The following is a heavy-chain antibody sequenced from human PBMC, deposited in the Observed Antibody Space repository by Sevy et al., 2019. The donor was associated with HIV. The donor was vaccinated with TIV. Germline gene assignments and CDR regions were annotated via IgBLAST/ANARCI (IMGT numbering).Heavy chain of an antibody. CDR1: GFIFSSYA. J-gene: IGHJ6*02. V-gene: IGHV3-23*01. Sequence: GGFLRLSCAASGFIFSSYAMSWVRQAPGKGLEWVSAVSGSGGSTYYADSVKGRFTISRDNPKNTLYLQMSSLRAEDTAVYYCAKVHTDIPYYYYYGMDVWGQGTTVTVSS. CDR3: AKVHTDIPYYYYYGMDV. D-gene: IGHD2-2*02. CDR2: VSGSGGST.